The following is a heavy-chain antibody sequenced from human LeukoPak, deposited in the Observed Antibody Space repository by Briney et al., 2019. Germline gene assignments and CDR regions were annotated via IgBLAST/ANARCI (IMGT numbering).Heavy chain of an antibody. CDR1: GYSISSGYY. Sequence: SETLSLTCAVSGYSISSGYYWGWIRQPPGKGLEWIGSIYHSGSTHYNPSLKSRVTISVDTSKNQFSLELSSVTAADTAVYYCAVVGYNSSGYYWFDPWGQGTLVTVSS. CDR2: IYHSGST. D-gene: IGHD3-22*01. J-gene: IGHJ5*02. CDR3: AVVGYNSSGYYWFDP. V-gene: IGHV4-38-2*01.